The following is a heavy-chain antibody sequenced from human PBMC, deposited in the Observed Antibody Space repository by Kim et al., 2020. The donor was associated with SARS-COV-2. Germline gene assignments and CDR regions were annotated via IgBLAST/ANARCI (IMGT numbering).Heavy chain of an antibody. Sequence: ASVKVSCKASGFSFDDFYTHWVRQAPGQGLEWMGVINPTGGSKDYAQKFRGRVTMTIDTSTSTVYMELSSLRSEDTAVYYCARDTGGNCRGGSCAPNWFDPGGQGTLVTVYS. CDR3: ARDTGGNCRGGSCAPNWFDP. J-gene: IGHJ5*02. CDR1: GFSFDDFY. D-gene: IGHD2-15*01. V-gene: IGHV1-46*02. CDR2: INPTGGSK.